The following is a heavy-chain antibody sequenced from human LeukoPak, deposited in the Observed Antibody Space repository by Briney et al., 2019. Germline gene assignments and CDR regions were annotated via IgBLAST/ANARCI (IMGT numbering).Heavy chain of an antibody. Sequence: GGSLRLSCAASGFTFSSYAMSWVRQAPGKGLEWVSAISGSGGSTYYADSVKGRFTISRDNAKNSLYLQMNSLRDEDTAVYYCARDYYDSSGYYYGGFWGQGTLVTVSS. V-gene: IGHV3-23*01. CDR2: ISGSGGST. CDR3: ARDYYDSSGYYYGGF. D-gene: IGHD3-22*01. CDR1: GFTFSSYA. J-gene: IGHJ4*02.